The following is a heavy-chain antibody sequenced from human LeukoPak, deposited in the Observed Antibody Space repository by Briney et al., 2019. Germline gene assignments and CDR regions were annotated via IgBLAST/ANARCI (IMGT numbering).Heavy chain of an antibody. Sequence: PGGSLRLSCAASGFTFSDSAMHWVRQASGKGLEWVGRIRGKASSYATAYDASVKGRFTISRDDSKNTAYLQMNSLKTEDTAVYYCTTGSGWYSPDYWGQGTLVTVSS. CDR2: IRGKASSYAT. CDR1: GFTFSDSA. CDR3: TTGSGWYSPDY. D-gene: IGHD6-19*01. J-gene: IGHJ4*02. V-gene: IGHV3-73*01.